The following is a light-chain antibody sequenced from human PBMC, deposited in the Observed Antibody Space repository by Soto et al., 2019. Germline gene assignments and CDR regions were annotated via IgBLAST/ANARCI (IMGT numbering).Light chain of an antibody. V-gene: IGLV2-14*01. CDR2: EVS. J-gene: IGLJ3*02. Sequence: QSALTQPASVSGSPGKSITISCTGTSSDVGSYNYVSWYQLHPGKAPKLIIYEVSNRPSGVSNRFSGSKSGNTASLTISGLQAEDEADYYCSSYTSSNTLLFGGGTKLTVL. CDR3: SSYTSSNTLL. CDR1: SSDVGSYNY.